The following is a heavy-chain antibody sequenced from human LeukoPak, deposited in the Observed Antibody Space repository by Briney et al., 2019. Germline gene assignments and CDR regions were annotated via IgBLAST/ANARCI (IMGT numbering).Heavy chain of an antibody. Sequence: ASVKVSCKASGYTFTGYYMHWVRQAPGQGLEWMGWINPNSGGTNYAQKFQGRVTMTGDTSISTAYMELSRLRSDDTAVYYCARLMGYSSRSGWFDPWGQGTLVTVSS. CDR2: INPNSGGT. V-gene: IGHV1-2*02. CDR3: ARLMGYSSRSGWFDP. D-gene: IGHD5-18*01. CDR1: GYTFTGYY. J-gene: IGHJ5*02.